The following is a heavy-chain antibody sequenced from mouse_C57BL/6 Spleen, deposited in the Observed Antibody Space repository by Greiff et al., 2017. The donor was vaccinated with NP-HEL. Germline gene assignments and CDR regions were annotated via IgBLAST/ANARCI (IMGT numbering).Heavy chain of an antibody. V-gene: IGHV1-26*01. CDR2: INPNNGGT. D-gene: IGHD2-1*01. Sequence: EVQLQQSGPELVKPGASVKISCKASGYTFTDYYMNWVKQSHGKSLEWIGDINPNNGGTSYNQKFTGKATLTVDKSSSTAYMELRSLTSEDSAVYYCARSKSTPFAYWGQGTLVTVSA. CDR1: GYTFTDYY. J-gene: IGHJ3*01. CDR3: ARSKSTPFAY.